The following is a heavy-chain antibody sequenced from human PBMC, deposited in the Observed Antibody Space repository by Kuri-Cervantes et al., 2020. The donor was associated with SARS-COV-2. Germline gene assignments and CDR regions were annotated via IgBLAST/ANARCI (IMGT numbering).Heavy chain of an antibody. CDR3: ARGAGWGWYLGQFDY. V-gene: IGHV3-74*01. Sequence: GESLKISCAASGFTFSSYWMHWVRQAPGKGLVWVSRINSDGSSTSYADSVKGRFTISRDNAKNTLYLQMNSLRAEDTAVYYCARGAGWGWYLGQFDYWGQGTLVTVSS. CDR2: INSDGSST. CDR1: GFTFSSYW. J-gene: IGHJ4*02. D-gene: IGHD3-16*02.